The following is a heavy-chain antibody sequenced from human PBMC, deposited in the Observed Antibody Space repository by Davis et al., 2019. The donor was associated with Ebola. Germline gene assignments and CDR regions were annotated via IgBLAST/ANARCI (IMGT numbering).Heavy chain of an antibody. Sequence: PGGSLRLSCAASGFTFSHSGMHWVRQAPGKGLERVALISYDGSNRYYADSVKGRFTISRDNSEKKLYLQMNSLRPEDTAVYYCAKHAPIDYWGQGTLVTVSS. CDR2: ISYDGSNR. J-gene: IGHJ4*02. D-gene: IGHD2-8*01. V-gene: IGHV3-30*18. CDR1: GFTFSHSG. CDR3: AKHAPIDY.